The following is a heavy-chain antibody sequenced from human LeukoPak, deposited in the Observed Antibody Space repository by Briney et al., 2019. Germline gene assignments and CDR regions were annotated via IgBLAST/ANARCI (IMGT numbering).Heavy chain of an antibody. D-gene: IGHD6-19*01. CDR1: GGSISSYY. CDR2: IYSGST. J-gene: IGHJ4*02. CDR3: ARHTSGLNFDY. Sequence: SETLSLTCTVSGGSISSYYWSWIRQPPGKGLEWIGYIYSGSTNYNPSLKSRVTISVDTSKNQFSLKLSSVTAADTAVYYCARHTSGLNFDYWGQGTLVTVSS. V-gene: IGHV4-59*08.